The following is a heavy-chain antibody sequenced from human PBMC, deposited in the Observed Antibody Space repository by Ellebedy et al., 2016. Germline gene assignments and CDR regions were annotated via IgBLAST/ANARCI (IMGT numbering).Heavy chain of an antibody. J-gene: IGHJ5*02. D-gene: IGHD3-9*01. CDR2: ISGSGGST. CDR1: GFTFSSYA. CDR3: AKDLYFVDAP. Sequence: GESLKISXAASGFTFSSYAMSWVRQAPGKGLEWVSAISGSGGSTYYADSVKGRFTISRDNSKNTLYLQMNSLRAEDTAVYYCAKDLYFVDAPWGQGTLVTVSS. V-gene: IGHV3-23*01.